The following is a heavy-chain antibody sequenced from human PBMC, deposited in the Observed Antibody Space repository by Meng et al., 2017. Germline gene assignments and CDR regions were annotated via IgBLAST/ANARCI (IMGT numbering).Heavy chain of an antibody. Sequence: QVQLQQWGAGLLKPSETLSLTCAVYGGSFSGYYWSWIRQPPGKGLEWLGEINHSGSTNYNPSLKSRVTISVDTSKNQFSLKLSSVTAADTAVYYCARGRAGYCSSTSCYRFAWFDPWGQGTLVTVSS. V-gene: IGHV4-34*01. CDR1: GGSFSGYY. CDR2: INHSGST. J-gene: IGHJ5*02. CDR3: ARGRAGYCSSTSCYRFAWFDP. D-gene: IGHD2-2*02.